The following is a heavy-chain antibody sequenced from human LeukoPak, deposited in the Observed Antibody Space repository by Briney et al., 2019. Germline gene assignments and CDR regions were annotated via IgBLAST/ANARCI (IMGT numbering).Heavy chain of an antibody. J-gene: IGHJ6*03. V-gene: IGHV1-2*02. CDR1: GYTFTGYY. Sequence: ASVKVSCKASGYTFTGYYMHWVRQAPGQRREWMGWINPNSGGRNYAKKFQGRVTMTEDTSTDTAYMELSSLRAEDTAVYYCATHTRYMDVWGKGTTVTISS. CDR2: INPNSGGR. CDR3: ATHTRYMDV.